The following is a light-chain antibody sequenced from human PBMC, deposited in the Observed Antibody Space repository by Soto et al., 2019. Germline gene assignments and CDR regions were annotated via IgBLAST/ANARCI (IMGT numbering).Light chain of an antibody. J-gene: IGKJ5*01. CDR1: QGIGST. Sequence: SPGERATLSCRASQGIGSTLAWYQQKPGQTPKLLIFDASTRATGVPARFSGSGSGTDFTLTITSLEPEDFAVYYCQHRSNWPTFGQGTRLEIK. V-gene: IGKV3D-11*01. CDR3: QHRSNWPT. CDR2: DAS.